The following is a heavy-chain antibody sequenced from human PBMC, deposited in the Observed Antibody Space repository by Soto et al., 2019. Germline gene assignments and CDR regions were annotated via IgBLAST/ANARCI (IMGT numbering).Heavy chain of an antibody. CDR1: GFTVSSNY. V-gene: IGHV3-66*01. CDR2: IYSGGST. D-gene: IGHD2-21*02. CDR3: ARDLSGDCGGDCHDAFDI. J-gene: IGHJ3*02. Sequence: GGSLRLSCAASGFTVSSNYMSWVRQAPGKGLEWVSVIYSGGSTYYADSVKGRFTISRDNSKNTLYLQMNSLRAEDTAVYYCARDLSGDCGGDCHDAFDIWGQGTMVTVSS.